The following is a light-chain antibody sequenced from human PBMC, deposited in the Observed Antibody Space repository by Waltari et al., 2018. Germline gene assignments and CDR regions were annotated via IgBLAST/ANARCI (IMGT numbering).Light chain of an antibody. CDR1: QGISSF. Sequence: DFQMPQSPSSLSASVREIVTITCRASQGISSFLAWHQQKPGKPPERLIYSASTLQSGVPSRFSGSGSGTDFTLTISGLQPEDVATYYCQNYDSAPYIFGRGTKLEIK. CDR3: QNYDSAPYI. CDR2: SAS. V-gene: IGKV1-27*01. J-gene: IGKJ2*01.